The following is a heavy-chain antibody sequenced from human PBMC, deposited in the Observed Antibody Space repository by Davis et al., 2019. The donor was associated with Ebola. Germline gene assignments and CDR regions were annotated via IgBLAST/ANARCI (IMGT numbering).Heavy chain of an antibody. CDR2: VYSSGTT. J-gene: IGHJ6*02. CDR1: GASTARHY. CDR3: GRHASRAGPYDGLDV. V-gene: IGHV4-59*08. Sequence: SETLSLTCTVSGASTARHYWSWVRQPPGEGLEWIGYVYSSGTTNYNPSLTGRVTISVDRAKNQFSLQLTSVTAADTAKYYCGRHASRAGPYDGLDVWGQGTTVTVSS.